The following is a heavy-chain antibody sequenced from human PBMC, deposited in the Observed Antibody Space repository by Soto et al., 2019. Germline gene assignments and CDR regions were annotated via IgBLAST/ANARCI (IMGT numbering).Heavy chain of an antibody. Sequence: EASVKVSCKASGYTFTGYYMHWVRQAPGQGLEWMGWINPNSGGTNYAQKFQGRVTMTRDTSISTAYMELSRLRSDDTAVYYCAVTPYDFWSGYWAYWGQGTLVTVSS. D-gene: IGHD3-3*01. CDR2: INPNSGGT. CDR1: GYTFTGYY. J-gene: IGHJ4*02. V-gene: IGHV1-2*02. CDR3: AVTPYDFWSGYWAY.